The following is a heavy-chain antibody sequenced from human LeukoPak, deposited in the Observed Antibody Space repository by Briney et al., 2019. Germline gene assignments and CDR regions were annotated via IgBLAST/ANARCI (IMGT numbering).Heavy chain of an antibody. CDR2: ISGSGGST. Sequence: QSGGSLRLSCAASGFTFSSYAMSWVRQAPGKGLEWVSAISGSGGSTYYADSVKGRFTISRDNSKNTLYLQMNSLRAEDTAVYYCAKQGGSSSWFEDWFDPRGQGTLVTVSS. V-gene: IGHV3-23*01. D-gene: IGHD6-13*01. CDR3: AKQGGSSSWFEDWFDP. J-gene: IGHJ5*02. CDR1: GFTFSSYA.